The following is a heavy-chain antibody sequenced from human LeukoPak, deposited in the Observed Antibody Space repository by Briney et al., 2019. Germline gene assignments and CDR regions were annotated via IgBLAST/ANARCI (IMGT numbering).Heavy chain of an antibody. Sequence: GGSLRLSCSASIASIFTFSTSSLSWVRQAPGKGLEWVSSITSSGSYVYYADSVEGRFTISRDNAKNSLFLEMNRLRAEDTAVYYCAELGITMIGGVWGKGTTVTISS. CDR1: IASIFTFSTSS. CDR2: ITSSGSYV. V-gene: IGHV3-21*01. J-gene: IGHJ6*04. D-gene: IGHD3-10*02. CDR3: AELGITMIGGV.